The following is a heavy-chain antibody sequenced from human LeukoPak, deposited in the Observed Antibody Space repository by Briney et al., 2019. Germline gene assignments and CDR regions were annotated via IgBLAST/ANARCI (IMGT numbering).Heavy chain of an antibody. Sequence: PGGSLRLSCAASGFTFSSYAMSWVRQAPGKGLEWVSYINWNGGTTDYADSVKGRFTISRDNAMRSLYLHMYSLRAEDTAVYYCAGGTIAAISFFDSWGQGTLVTVSS. CDR3: AGGTIAAISFFDS. CDR1: GFTFSSYA. V-gene: IGHV3-20*04. J-gene: IGHJ4*02. CDR2: INWNGGTT. D-gene: IGHD6-6*01.